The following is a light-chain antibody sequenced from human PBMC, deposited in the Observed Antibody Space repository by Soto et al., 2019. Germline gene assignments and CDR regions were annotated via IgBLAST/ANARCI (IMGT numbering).Light chain of an antibody. Sequence: IQMTQSPSSVSASVGDRVTITCRASQGISTYLNWYQRKPGKAPKVLIYAASSLQSGVPSRFSASGSETDFTLTISSLQPEDFATYSCQQSNSITWTCGQGTKVDIK. J-gene: IGKJ1*01. V-gene: IGKV1-39*01. CDR1: QGISTY. CDR3: QQSNSITWT. CDR2: AAS.